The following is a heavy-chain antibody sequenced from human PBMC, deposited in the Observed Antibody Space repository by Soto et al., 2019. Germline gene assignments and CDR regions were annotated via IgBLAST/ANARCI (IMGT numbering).Heavy chain of an antibody. CDR1: GGSISSSSYY. V-gene: IGHV4-39*01. J-gene: IGHJ3*02. CDR3: ARLDFGVVIAGGGGLHDAFDI. CDR2: IYYSGST. D-gene: IGHD3-3*01. Sequence: SETLSLTCTVSGGSISSSSYYWGWIRQPPGKGLEWIGSIYYSGSTYYNPSLKSRVTISVDTSKNQFSLKLSSVTAADTAVYYCARLDFGVVIAGGGGLHDAFDIWGQGTMVTVSS.